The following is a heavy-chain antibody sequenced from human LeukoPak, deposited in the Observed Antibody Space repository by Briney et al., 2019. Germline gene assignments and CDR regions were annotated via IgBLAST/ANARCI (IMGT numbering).Heavy chain of an antibody. D-gene: IGHD6-6*01. V-gene: IGHV4-34*01. CDR1: GFTFSSYS. J-gene: IGHJ4*02. CDR3: ARGDTVAARPGRFDS. CDR2: INRSGST. Sequence: GSLRLSCAASGFTFSSYSMNWVRQPPGKGLEWIGEINRSGSTNYNPSLKSRVTISVDTSKKQFSLKLSSVTAADTAVYYCARGDTVAARPGRFDSWGQGTLVTVSS.